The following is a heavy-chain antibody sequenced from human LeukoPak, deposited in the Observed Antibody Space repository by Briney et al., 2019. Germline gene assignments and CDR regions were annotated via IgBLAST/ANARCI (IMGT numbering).Heavy chain of an antibody. Sequence: GGSLRLSCAASGFTFSSYWMHWVRQAPGMGLEWVARINSDGTDISYGDSVKGRFTISRDNAKNTLYLQMNSLRVEDTAVYYCARVGYYDSSNYYAYFQHWGQGTLVTVSS. V-gene: IGHV3-74*01. D-gene: IGHD3-22*01. J-gene: IGHJ1*01. CDR2: INSDGTDI. CDR3: ARVGYYDSSNYYAYFQH. CDR1: GFTFSSYW.